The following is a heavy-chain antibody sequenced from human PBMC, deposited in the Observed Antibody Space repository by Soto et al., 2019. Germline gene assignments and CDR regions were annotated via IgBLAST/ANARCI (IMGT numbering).Heavy chain of an antibody. D-gene: IGHD2-8*01. CDR2: VYYTGST. J-gene: IGHJ4*02. V-gene: IGHV4-59*01. Sequence: SETLSLTCSVSGGSISGSYWSWIRQSPGKGLEWLGYVYYTGSTNYSPSLRSRVSISVDTSKNEFSLRLSSVTAADTAVYLCARSVAVNGAHIDYCGQGTQVTVSS. CDR3: ARSVAVNGAHIDY. CDR1: GGSISGSY.